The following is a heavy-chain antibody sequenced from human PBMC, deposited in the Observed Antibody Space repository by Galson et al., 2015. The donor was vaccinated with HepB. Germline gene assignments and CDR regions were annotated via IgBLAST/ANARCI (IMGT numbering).Heavy chain of an antibody. J-gene: IGHJ4*02. V-gene: IGHV4-34*01. Sequence: TLSLTCAVYGGSFSGYYWSWIRQPPGKGLEWIGEINHSGSTNYNPSLKSRVTISVDTSKNQFSLKLSSVTAADTAVYYCARGRKANYYGSGSYYNVNDYWGQGTLVTVSS. CDR2: INHSGST. CDR3: ARGRKANYYGSGSYYNVNDY. CDR1: GGSFSGYY. D-gene: IGHD3-10*01.